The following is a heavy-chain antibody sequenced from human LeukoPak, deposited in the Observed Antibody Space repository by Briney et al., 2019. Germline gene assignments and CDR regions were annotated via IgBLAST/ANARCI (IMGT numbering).Heavy chain of an antibody. CDR3: AKAPHDCSGGSCYFGWYFDY. CDR2: IRYDGSNK. D-gene: IGHD2-15*01. J-gene: IGHJ4*02. V-gene: IGHV3-30*02. Sequence: GGSLRLSCAPAGFTFSSYGMHWVRPAQGKGMEWVAFIRYDGSNKYYADSVKGRFTISRDNSKNTLYLQMNSLRAEDTAVHYCAKAPHDCSGGSCYFGWYFDYWGQGTLVTVSS. CDR1: GFTFSSYG.